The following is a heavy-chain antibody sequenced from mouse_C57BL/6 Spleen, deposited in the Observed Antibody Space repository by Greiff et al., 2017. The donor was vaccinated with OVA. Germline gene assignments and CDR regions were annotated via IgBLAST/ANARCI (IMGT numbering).Heavy chain of an antibody. V-gene: IGHV1-15*01. CDR1: GYTFTDYE. CDR2: IDPETGGT. CDR3: TRRGSLDY. Sequence: QVQLQQSGAELVRPGASVTLSCKASGYTFTDYEMHWVQQTPVHGLEWIGAIDPETGGTAYNQKFKGKSILTADKSSSTAYTELRSLTSEDSAVYYCTRRGSLDYWGQGTTLTVSS. J-gene: IGHJ2*01. D-gene: IGHD6-1*01.